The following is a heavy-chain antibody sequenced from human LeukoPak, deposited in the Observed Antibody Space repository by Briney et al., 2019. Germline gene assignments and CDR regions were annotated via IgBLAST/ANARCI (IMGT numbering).Heavy chain of an antibody. CDR2: IYPGDSDT. CDR1: GYSFTSYW. D-gene: IGHD3-10*01. V-gene: IGHV5-51*01. Sequence: GESLKISCKGSGYSFTSYWIGWVRQMPGKGLEWMGIIYPGDSDTRYSPSFQGQVTISADKSIGTAHLQWSSLKASDTAIFYCARLRSGSGSFYLPFDYWGQGTLVTVSS. CDR3: ARLRSGSGSFYLPFDY. J-gene: IGHJ4*02.